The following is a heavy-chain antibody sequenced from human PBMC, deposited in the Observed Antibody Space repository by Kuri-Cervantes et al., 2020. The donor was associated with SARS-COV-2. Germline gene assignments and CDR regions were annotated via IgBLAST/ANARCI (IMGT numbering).Heavy chain of an antibody. CDR2: IIPIFGTA. D-gene: IGHD2-2*01. CDR3: ARAALYLRQHYYYMDV. V-gene: IGHV1-69*05. CDR1: GGTFSSYA. Sequence: SVKVSCKASGGTFSSYAISWVRQAPGQGLEWMGGIIPIFGTANYAQKFQGRVTITTDESTSTAYMELSSLRSEDTAVHYCARAALYLRQHYYYMDVWGKGTTVTVSS. J-gene: IGHJ6*03.